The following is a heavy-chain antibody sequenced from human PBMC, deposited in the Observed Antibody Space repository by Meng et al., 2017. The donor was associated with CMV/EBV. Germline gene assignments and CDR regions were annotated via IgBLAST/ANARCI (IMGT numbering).Heavy chain of an antibody. CDR1: WFSRSTSGVG. Sequence: SGPTLVRPTQTLTLTCTFSWFSRSTSGVGVGWISQPPAKALEWLALIYWKDDKRYSTTLKSRLTITKDTSKNQVVRTMTNMDPRDTATYSCVHVMWWSPRADYWGQGTLVTVSS. CDR2: IYWKDDK. CDR3: VHVMWWSPRADY. D-gene: IGHD2-21*01. J-gene: IGHJ4*02. V-gene: IGHV2-5*01.